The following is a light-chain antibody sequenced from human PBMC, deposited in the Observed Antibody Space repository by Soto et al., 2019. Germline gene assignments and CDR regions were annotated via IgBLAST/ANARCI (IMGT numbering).Light chain of an antibody. CDR2: GAP. CDR1: QGISSY. V-gene: IGKV1-8*01. CDR3: QQYYTCPWT. J-gene: IGKJ1*01. Sequence: AIRMTQSQSSSSAATGDRVTITCRASQGISSYLAWYQQKPGKAPKLQIYGAPILQSGVTSRFSGRGSGTDFALTKSCLRSEDFATYYCQQYYTCPWTFGQVTKVEIK.